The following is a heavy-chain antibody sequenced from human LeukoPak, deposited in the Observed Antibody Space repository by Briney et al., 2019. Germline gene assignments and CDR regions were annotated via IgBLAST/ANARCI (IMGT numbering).Heavy chain of an antibody. CDR3: ARFVGAITGNPRFDY. CDR2: IKSDGSGT. V-gene: IGHV3-74*01. D-gene: IGHD1-26*01. CDR1: GFTFSSYW. Sequence: PGGSLRLSCAASGFTFSSYWMHWVRQAPGKGLVWVSRIKSDGSGTTYADSVKGRFTISRDNAKNTLYLQMNSLRAEDTAVYYCARFVGAITGNPRFDYWGQGTLVTVSS. J-gene: IGHJ4*02.